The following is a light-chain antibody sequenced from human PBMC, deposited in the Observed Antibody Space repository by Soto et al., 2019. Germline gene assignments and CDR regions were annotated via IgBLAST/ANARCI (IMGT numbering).Light chain of an antibody. Sequence: SALTQPPSVSGAPGQTVTISCSGSDSNIGAGYDLHWYQQIPGTAPKLLIHSNFLRASGVPDRFSASKPVTSASLAIIGLQDDDEAEYYCQSYDTRLGDWVFGGG. CDR1: DSNIGAGYD. CDR2: SNF. V-gene: IGLV1-40*01. J-gene: IGLJ3*02. CDR3: QSYDTRLGDWV.